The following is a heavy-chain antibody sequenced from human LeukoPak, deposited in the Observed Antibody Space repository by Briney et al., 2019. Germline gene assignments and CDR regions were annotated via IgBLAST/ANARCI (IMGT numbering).Heavy chain of an antibody. CDR2: IYYSGST. J-gene: IGHJ5*02. CDR1: GGSISSGGYY. CDR3: ARDYGSGSYEVGFDP. Sequence: SETLSLTCTVSGGSISSGGYYWSWIREHPGKGLGWIGYIYYSGSTYYNPSLKSRVTISVDTSKNQFSLKLSSVTAADTAVYYCARDYGSGSYEVGFDPWGQGTLVTVSS. V-gene: IGHV4-31*03. D-gene: IGHD3-10*01.